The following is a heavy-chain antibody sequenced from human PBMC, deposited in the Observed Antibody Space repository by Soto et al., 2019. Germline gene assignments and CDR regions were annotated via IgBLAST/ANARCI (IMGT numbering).Heavy chain of an antibody. CDR2: IIPIFGTA. V-gene: IGHV1-69*13. D-gene: IGHD3-9*01. CDR3: TFQPRYYDILS. CDR1: GGTFSSYA. J-gene: IGHJ5*02. Sequence: SVKVSCKASGGTFSSYAISWVRQAPGQGLEWMGGIIPIFGTANYAQKFQGRVTITADESTSTAYMELSSLRSEDTAVYYCTFQPRYYDILSWGQGTLVTVSS.